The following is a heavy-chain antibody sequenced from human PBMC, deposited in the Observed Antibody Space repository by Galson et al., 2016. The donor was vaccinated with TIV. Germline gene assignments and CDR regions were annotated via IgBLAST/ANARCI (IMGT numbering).Heavy chain of an antibody. CDR2: INPHSGGT. CDR1: GYPFTGYY. V-gene: IGHV1-2*02. D-gene: IGHD5-18*01. Sequence: SVKVSCKASGYPFTGYYIHWVRQAPGQGLEWMGWINPHSGGTNYAQKFQGRVTMTRDTSISTAHMELSRRASDDTAGYYCARGYNDGFYFHFGMDVWGQGSTVTVSS. J-gene: IGHJ6*02. CDR3: ARGYNDGFYFHFGMDV.